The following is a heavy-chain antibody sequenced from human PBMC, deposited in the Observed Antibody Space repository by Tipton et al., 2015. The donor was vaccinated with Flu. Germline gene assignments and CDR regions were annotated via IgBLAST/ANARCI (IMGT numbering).Heavy chain of an antibody. Sequence: TLSLTCTVSGGSISSYYWSWIRQPAGKGLEWIGRIYTSGSTNYNPSLKSRVTMSVDTSKNQFSLKLSSVTAADTAVYYCARVEDGYNWGYFDYWGQGTLVTVSS. J-gene: IGHJ4*02. CDR3: ARVEDGYNWGYFDY. CDR1: GGSISSYY. CDR2: IYTSGST. D-gene: IGHD5-24*01. V-gene: IGHV4-4*07.